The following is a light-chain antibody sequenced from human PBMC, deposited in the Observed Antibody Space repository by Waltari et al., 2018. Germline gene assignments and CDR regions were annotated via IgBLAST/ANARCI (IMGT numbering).Light chain of an antibody. J-gene: IGKJ5*01. CDR2: AAS. CDR1: HSISRY. V-gene: IGKV1-39*01. Sequence: DIQMTQSPSSLSASVGDRVTITCRASHSISRYLNWYQQQPGKAPKLLIYAASSLQSGVPSRFSGSGSGTDFTLTISSLQPEDFATYYCQQSYSTPSITFGQGTRLEIK. CDR3: QQSYSTPSIT.